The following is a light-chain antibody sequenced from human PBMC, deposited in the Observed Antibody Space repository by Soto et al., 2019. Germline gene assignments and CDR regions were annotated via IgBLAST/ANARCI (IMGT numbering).Light chain of an antibody. CDR3: QQYNNWPRT. Sequence: EIVLTQSPGTLSLSPGERSTLSCRSSQSVSSSYLAWYQQKPGQAPRLLIYAASTRATGVSARFSGSGPGTEFTLTISSLQSEDFAVYYCQQYNNWPRTFGQGTKVDIK. J-gene: IGKJ1*01. CDR1: QSVSSSY. CDR2: AAS. V-gene: IGKV3-15*01.